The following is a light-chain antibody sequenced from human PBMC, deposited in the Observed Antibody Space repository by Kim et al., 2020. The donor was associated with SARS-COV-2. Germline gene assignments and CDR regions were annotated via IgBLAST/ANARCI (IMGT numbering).Light chain of an antibody. V-gene: IGKV3-20*01. Sequence: LSPGARATLSCRASQSVAPNHLAWFQQKPGQAPRLLIYGTSSRATGIPDRFSASESGTDFTLTISRLEPEDFAVYFCQQYDRPPYTFGQGTKLEIK. CDR3: QQYDRPPYT. CDR2: GTS. J-gene: IGKJ2*01. CDR1: QSVAPNH.